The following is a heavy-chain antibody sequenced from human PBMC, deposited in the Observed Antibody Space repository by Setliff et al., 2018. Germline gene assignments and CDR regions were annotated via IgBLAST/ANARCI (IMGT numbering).Heavy chain of an antibody. CDR1: GFTFSSYA. CDR3: VKDGPGRESGGY. CDR2: LSSDGSRA. D-gene: IGHD3-10*01. V-gene: IGHV3-64*02. J-gene: IGHJ4*02. Sequence: PGGSLRLSCAASGFTFSSYAMYWVRQAPGMGLEFVSALSSDGSRAYYADSVKDRFFISRDNSKNTLFLQMGSLRGEDKAVYYCVKDGPGRESGGYWGQGTLVTVSS.